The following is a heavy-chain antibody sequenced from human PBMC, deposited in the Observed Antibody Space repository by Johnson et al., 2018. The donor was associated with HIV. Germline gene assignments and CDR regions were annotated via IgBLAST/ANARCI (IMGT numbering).Heavy chain of an antibody. CDR1: GFTFSSYG. CDR2: IKQDGSEK. CDR3: AKAVAKVGAGMSFDI. J-gene: IGHJ3*02. V-gene: IGHV3-7*01. D-gene: IGHD1-26*01. Sequence: VQLVESGGGVVQPGGSLRLSCAASGFTFSSYGMHWVRQAPGKGLEWVANIKQDGSEKKYVDSLKGRFTISRDNAKNSLSLQINSLRADDTAVYYCAKAVAKVGAGMSFDIWGQGTMVTVSS.